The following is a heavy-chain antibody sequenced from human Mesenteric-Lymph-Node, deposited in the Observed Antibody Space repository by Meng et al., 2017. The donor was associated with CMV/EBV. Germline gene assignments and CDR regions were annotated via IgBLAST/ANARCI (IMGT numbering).Heavy chain of an antibody. CDR3: ARAPQPYDSSSWSYNYHGMDV. CDR2: IYYSGST. V-gene: IGHV4-39*07. D-gene: IGHD6-13*01. Sequence: WVRQAPGKGLEWIGSIYYSGSTYYNPSLRSRVTISVETSKNQFSLKVSSVTAADTAVYYCARAPQPYDSSSWSYNYHGMDVWGQGTTVTVSS. J-gene: IGHJ6*02.